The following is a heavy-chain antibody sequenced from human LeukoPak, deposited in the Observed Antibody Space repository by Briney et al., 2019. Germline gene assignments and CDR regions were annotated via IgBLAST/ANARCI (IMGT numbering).Heavy chain of an antibody. CDR3: ARLHKPTPTTVTTYYYYYMDV. CDR2: IYHSGRT. D-gene: IGHD4-17*01. J-gene: IGHJ6*03. CDR1: GYSISSGDY. V-gene: IGHV4-38-2*02. Sequence: SETLSLTCTVSGYSISSGDYWGWIRQPPGKGLEWIGSIYHSGRTYYNPSLKSRVTISVDTSKNQFSLKLSSVTAADTAVYYCARLHKPTPTTVTTYYYYYMDVWGKGTTVTISS.